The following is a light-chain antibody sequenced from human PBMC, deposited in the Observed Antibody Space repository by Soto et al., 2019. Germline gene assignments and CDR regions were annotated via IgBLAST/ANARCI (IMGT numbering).Light chain of an antibody. CDR2: LNSDGSH. J-gene: IGLJ2*01. Sequence: QSVLTQSPSASASLGASVKLTCTLSSGHSSYAIAWHQQQPEKGPRYLMKLNSDGSHSKGDGIPGRFSGSSSGAERYLTIAGLQAEDEADYYCQTWGTGIVVFGGGTQLTVL. CDR1: SGHSSYA. V-gene: IGLV4-69*01. CDR3: QTWGTGIVV.